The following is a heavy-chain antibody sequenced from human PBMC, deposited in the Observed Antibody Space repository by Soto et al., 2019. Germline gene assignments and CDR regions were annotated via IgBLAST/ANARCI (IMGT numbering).Heavy chain of an antibody. V-gene: IGHV3-7*01. J-gene: IGHJ4*02. CDR2: IKEDGSEK. D-gene: IGHD3-22*01. CDR3: ARVGAPGGYYYYFDY. Sequence: EVQVVESGGGLVQPGGSLRLSCAASGFRFSSYWMSWVRQAPGKGLEWVANIKEDGSEKYYVDSVKGRFSISRDNAKNSLYLQMNSLRAEDTAVYYCARVGAPGGYYYYFDYWGRGTQFIVSS. CDR1: GFRFSSYW.